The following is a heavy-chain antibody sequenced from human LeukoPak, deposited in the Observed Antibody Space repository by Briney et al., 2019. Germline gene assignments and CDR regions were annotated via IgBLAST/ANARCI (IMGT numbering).Heavy chain of an antibody. CDR1: GFTFDDYG. CDR2: INWNGGST. Sequence: GGSLRLSCAASGFTFDDYGMSWVRQAPGKGLEWVSGINWNGGSTGYADSVKGRFTISRDNAKNSLYLQMNSLRAEDTALYYCARGRRHSSGWFDFDYWGQGTLVTVFS. V-gene: IGHV3-20*04. J-gene: IGHJ4*02. D-gene: IGHD6-19*01. CDR3: ARGRRHSSGWFDFDY.